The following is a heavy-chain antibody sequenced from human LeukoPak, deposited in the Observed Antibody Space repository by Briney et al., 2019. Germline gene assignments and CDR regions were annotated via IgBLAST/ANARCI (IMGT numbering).Heavy chain of an antibody. CDR3: ARDATERGYYYDSSGYFFDY. CDR2: IIPIFGTA. Sequence: GASVKVSCKASGGTFSSYAISWVRQAPGQGLEWMGGIIPIFGTANYAQKFQGRVTITADESTSAAYMELSSLRSEDTAVYYCARDATERGYYYDSSGYFFDYWGQGTLVTVSS. D-gene: IGHD3-22*01. V-gene: IGHV1-69*13. CDR1: GGTFSSYA. J-gene: IGHJ4*02.